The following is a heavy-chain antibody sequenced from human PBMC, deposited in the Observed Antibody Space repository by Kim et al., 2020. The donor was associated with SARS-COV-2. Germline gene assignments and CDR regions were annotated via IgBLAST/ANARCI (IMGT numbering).Heavy chain of an antibody. J-gene: IGHJ5*02. CDR1: GYTFTSYA. D-gene: IGHD3-9*01. Sequence: ASVKVSCKASGYTFTSYAMHWVLQAPGQRLEWMVCINAGNGNTKYSQKFQGRVTITRDTSASTAYMELSSLRSEDTAVYYCARDSREWIRYFDWLLSMHNWFDPWGQGTLVTVSS. CDR3: ARDSREWIRYFDWLLSMHNWFDP. V-gene: IGHV1-3*01. CDR2: INAGNGNT.